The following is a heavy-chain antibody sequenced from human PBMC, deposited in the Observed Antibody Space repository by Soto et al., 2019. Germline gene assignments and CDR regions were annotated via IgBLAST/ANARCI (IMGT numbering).Heavy chain of an antibody. V-gene: IGHV4-34*01. CDR3: ARRSLTMPRTFNDMDV. Sequence: KGLEWIGEINHSGSTNYNPSLKSRVTISVDTAKNQFSLKLSSVTAADTAIYYCARRSLTMPRTFNDMDVWGQGTTVIGFS. CDR2: INHSGST. J-gene: IGHJ6*02. D-gene: IGHD3-10*01.